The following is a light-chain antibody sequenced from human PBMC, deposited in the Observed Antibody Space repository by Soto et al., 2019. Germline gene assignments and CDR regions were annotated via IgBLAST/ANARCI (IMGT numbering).Light chain of an antibody. CDR2: AAS. CDR3: QQAHSFPRT. V-gene: IGKV1-12*01. J-gene: IGKJ1*01. CDR1: QDISSW. Sequence: DIQMTQSPSSVSASVGDRVTITCRASQDISSWLAWYQQRPGKAPKLLIFAASNLQGGVPSRFSGSGSGTDFTLTISSLQPEDSATYYCQQAHSFPRTFGQGTKVEIK.